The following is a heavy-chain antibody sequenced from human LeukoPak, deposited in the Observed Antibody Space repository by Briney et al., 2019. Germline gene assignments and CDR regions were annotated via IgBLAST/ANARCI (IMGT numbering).Heavy chain of an antibody. Sequence: GASVKVSCKASGYTFTSNYMHWVRQAPGQGPEWMGVISPSGGSTTYAQKFQGRVTMTRDMSTSTDYMELSSLRSEDTAVYYCARDNSVGDYAWWFDPWGQGTLVTVSS. D-gene: IGHD1-26*01. CDR3: ARDNSVGDYAWWFDP. CDR2: ISPSGGST. J-gene: IGHJ5*02. V-gene: IGHV1-46*01. CDR1: GYTFTSNY.